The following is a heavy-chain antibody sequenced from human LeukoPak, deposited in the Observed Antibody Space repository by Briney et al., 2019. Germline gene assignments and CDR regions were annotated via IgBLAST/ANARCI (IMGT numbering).Heavy chain of an antibody. CDR2: IYYSGST. Sequence: PSETLFLTCTVSGGSISSYYWSWIRQPPGKGLEWIGYIYYSGSTNYNPSLKSRVTISVDTSKNQFSLKLSSVTAADTAVYYCARWGTVTTTLYYYYGMDVWGQGTTVTVSS. CDR1: GGSISSYY. J-gene: IGHJ6*02. D-gene: IGHD4-17*01. CDR3: ARWGTVTTTLYYYYGMDV. V-gene: IGHV4-59*01.